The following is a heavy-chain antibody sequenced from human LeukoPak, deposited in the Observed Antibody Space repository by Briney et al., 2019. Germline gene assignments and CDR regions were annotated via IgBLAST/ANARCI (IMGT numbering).Heavy chain of an antibody. CDR3: ARDFIVVVPAAITQRGWSRHRDWYFDL. Sequence: GGSLRLSCAASGFTFSSYWMSWVRQAPGKGLEWVANIKQDGGEKYYVDSVKGRFTISRDNAKNSLYLQMNSLRAEDTAVYYCARDFIVVVPAAITQRGWSRHRDWYFDLWGRGTLVTVSS. CDR1: GFTFSSYW. J-gene: IGHJ2*01. CDR2: IKQDGGEK. D-gene: IGHD2-2*01. V-gene: IGHV3-7*03.